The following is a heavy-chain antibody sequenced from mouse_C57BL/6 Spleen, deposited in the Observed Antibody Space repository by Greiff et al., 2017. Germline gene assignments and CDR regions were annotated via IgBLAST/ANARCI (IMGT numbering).Heavy chain of an antibody. CDR2: INYDGSST. V-gene: IGHV5-16*01. CDR3: ARDLYYSNGAMDY. D-gene: IGHD2-5*01. J-gene: IGHJ4*01. CDR1: GFTFSDYY. Sequence: EVQLVESEGGLVQPGSSMKLSCTASGFTFSDYYMAWVRQVPEKGLEWVANINYDGSSTYYLDSLKSRFIISRDNAKNILYLQMSSLKSEDTATYYCARDLYYSNGAMDYWGQGTSVTVSS.